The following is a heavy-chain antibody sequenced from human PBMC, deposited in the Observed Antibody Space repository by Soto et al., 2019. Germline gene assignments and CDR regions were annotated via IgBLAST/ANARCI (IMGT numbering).Heavy chain of an antibody. V-gene: IGHV3-21*01. CDR3: ARGGGYCTNGVCYLV. Sequence: EVQLVESGGGLVKPGGSLRLSCAASGFTFSSYSMNWVRQAPGKGLEWVSSISSSSSYIYYADSVKGRFTISRDNAKNSLYLQMNSLRAEDTAVYYCARGGGYCTNGVCYLVWGQGTLVTVSS. D-gene: IGHD2-8*01. J-gene: IGHJ4*02. CDR1: GFTFSSYS. CDR2: ISSSSSYI.